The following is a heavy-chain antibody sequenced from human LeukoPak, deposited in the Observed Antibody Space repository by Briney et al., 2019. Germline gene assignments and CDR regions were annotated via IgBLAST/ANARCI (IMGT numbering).Heavy chain of an antibody. Sequence: GGSLRLSCAASGFSFSGYGMHWVRQAPGKGLEWVAFIRYDGSNEYYADSVKGRFTNSRDKSKNTLSLQMNGLRVEDTAVYYCAKVMPPGRIRFYSYYMDVWGKGTTVSVS. D-gene: IGHD2-15*01. CDR3: AKVMPPGRIRFYSYYMDV. J-gene: IGHJ6*03. CDR1: GFSFSGYG. CDR2: IRYDGSNE. V-gene: IGHV3-30*02.